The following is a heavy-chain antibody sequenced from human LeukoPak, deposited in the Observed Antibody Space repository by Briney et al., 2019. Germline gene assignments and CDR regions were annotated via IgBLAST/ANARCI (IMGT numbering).Heavy chain of an antibody. Sequence: GGSLRLSCAASGFTVSSNYMSWVRQAPGKGLEWVSVIYSGGSTYYADSVKGRFTIPRDNSKNTLYLQMNSLRAEDTAVYYCARIYYYDSSGFLDAFDIWGQGTMVTVSS. V-gene: IGHV3-66*01. CDR3: ARIYYYDSSGFLDAFDI. CDR1: GFTVSSNY. CDR2: IYSGGST. D-gene: IGHD3-22*01. J-gene: IGHJ3*02.